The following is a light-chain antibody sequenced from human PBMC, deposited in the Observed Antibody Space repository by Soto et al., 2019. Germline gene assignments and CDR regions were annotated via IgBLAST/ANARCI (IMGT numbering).Light chain of an antibody. J-gene: IGLJ1*01. CDR3: NSYTTSNTYV. CDR1: SSDVGSYNY. CDR2: DVS. Sequence: QSALTQPASVSGSAGQWITISCTGTSSDVGSYNYVSWYQQHPGKAPKLMIYDVSNRPSGVSNRFSGSKSGNTASLTISGLQAEDEADYYCNSYTTSNTYVFGTGTKLTVL. V-gene: IGLV2-14*01.